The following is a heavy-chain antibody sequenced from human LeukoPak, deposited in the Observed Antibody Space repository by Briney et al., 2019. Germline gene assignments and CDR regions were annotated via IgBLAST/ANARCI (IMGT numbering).Heavy chain of an antibody. CDR1: GFTFSSYA. CDR2: ISGSGGST. D-gene: IGHD3-22*01. J-gene: IGHJ4*02. V-gene: IGHV3-23*01. CDR3: AKDLSSVTKGDSSGYYSGESPAY. Sequence: GGSLRLSCAASGFTFSSYAMSWVRQAPGKGLEWVSAISGSGGSTYYADSVKGRFTISRDNSKNTLYLQMNSLRAEDTAVYYCAKDLSSVTKGDSSGYYSGESPAYWGQGTLVTVSS.